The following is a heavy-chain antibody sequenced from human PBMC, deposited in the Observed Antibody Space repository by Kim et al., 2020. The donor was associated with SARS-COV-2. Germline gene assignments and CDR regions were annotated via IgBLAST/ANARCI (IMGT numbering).Heavy chain of an antibody. D-gene: IGHD2-2*02. J-gene: IGHJ6*02. CDR3: ARGNCSSTSCYSTPKYYYYYGMDV. CDR2: IIPIFGTA. Sequence: SVKVSCKASGGTFSSYAISWVRQAPGQGLEWMGGIIPIFGTANYAQKFQGRVTITADESTSTAYMELSSLRSEDTAVYYCARGNCSSTSCYSTPKYYYYYGMDVWGQGTTVTVSS. V-gene: IGHV1-69*13. CDR1: GGTFSSYA.